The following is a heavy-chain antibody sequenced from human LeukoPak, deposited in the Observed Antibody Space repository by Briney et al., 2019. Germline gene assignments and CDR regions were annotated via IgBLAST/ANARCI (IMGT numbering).Heavy chain of an antibody. CDR3: GRVGYYGSGRRYFDL. CDR2: IYYSGST. Sequence: SETLSLTCTVSGGSISSYYWSWIRQPPGKGLEWIGYIYYSGSTNYNPSLKSRVTISVDTSKNQFSLKLSSVTAADTAVYYCGRVGYYGSGRRYFDLWGRGTLVTVSS. V-gene: IGHV4-59*01. J-gene: IGHJ2*01. D-gene: IGHD3-10*01. CDR1: GGSISSYY.